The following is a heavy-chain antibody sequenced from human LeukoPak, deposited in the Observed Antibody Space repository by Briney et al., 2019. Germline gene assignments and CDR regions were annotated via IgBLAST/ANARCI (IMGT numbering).Heavy chain of an antibody. CDR1: GFIFSSYG. CDR2: IWYDGSNK. V-gene: IGHV3-33*01. D-gene: IGHD6-13*01. J-gene: IGHJ4*02. Sequence: GRSLRLSCAASGFIFSSYGMHWARQAPGKGLEWVAVIWYDGSNKYYADSVKGRFTISRDNSKNTLYLQMNSLRAEDTAVYYCARDGTFSPSSSSPDYWGQGTLVTVSS. CDR3: ARDGTFSPSSSSPDY.